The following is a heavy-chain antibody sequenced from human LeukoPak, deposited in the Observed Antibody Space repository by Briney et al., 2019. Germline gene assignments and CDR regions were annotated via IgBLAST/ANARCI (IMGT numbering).Heavy chain of an antibody. Sequence: PSETLSLTCTVSGGSVSSYYWSWIRQPPGKGLEWIGYIYYSGSTNYNPSLKSRVTISVDTSKNQFSLKLSSVTAADTAVYYCARSRRGWPHFDYWGQGTLVTVSS. CDR1: GGSVSSYY. D-gene: IGHD6-19*01. CDR2: IYYSGST. CDR3: ARSRRGWPHFDY. J-gene: IGHJ4*02. V-gene: IGHV4-59*02.